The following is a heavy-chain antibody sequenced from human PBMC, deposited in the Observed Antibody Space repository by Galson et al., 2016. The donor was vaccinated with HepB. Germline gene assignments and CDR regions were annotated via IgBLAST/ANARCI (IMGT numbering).Heavy chain of an antibody. CDR1: GGSMSRGTYS. V-gene: IGHV4-31*03. D-gene: IGHD2-15*01. CDR3: AREAFIVVVAPKVYAFDV. Sequence: TLSLTCTVSGGSMSRGTYSWNWIRQRPGKGLEWIGYTYYNGDTYYNPSLQSRFTISVDTSKNQFSLKLNSVTAADTAVYYCAREAFIVVVAPKVYAFDVWGQGTLVTVSS. CDR2: TYYNGDT. J-gene: IGHJ3*01.